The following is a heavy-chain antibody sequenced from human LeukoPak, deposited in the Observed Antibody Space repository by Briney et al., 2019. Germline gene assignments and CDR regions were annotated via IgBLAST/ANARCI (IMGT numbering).Heavy chain of an antibody. CDR3: ARRLEGLATFDF. Sequence: GGSLKISCKGSGYSFTSYWTAWVRQMPGKGLEWMGIIYPGDSDTRYSPSFQGQVTISADKSISTAYLQWSSLKASDTAIYYCARRLEGLATFDFWGQGTLVTVSS. V-gene: IGHV5-51*01. D-gene: IGHD5-12*01. J-gene: IGHJ4*02. CDR1: GYSFTSYW. CDR2: IYPGDSDT.